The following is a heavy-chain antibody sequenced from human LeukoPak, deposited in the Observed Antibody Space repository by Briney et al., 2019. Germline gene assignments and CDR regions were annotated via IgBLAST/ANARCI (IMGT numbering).Heavy chain of an antibody. V-gene: IGHV3-23*01. J-gene: IGHJ4*02. CDR2: ISGSGGST. CDR1: GFTFSSYA. CDR3: AKDRSCTNDICHGDFDY. D-gene: IGHD2-8*01. Sequence: GGSLRLSCAASGFTFSSYAVSWVCQAPGKGLEWVSSISGSGGSTYSADSVKGRFTISRDNSKNTLYLQMNSLRAEDTALYYCAKDRSCTNDICHGDFDYWGQGTLVTVSS.